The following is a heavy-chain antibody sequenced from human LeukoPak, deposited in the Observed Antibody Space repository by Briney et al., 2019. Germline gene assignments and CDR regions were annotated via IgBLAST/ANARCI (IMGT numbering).Heavy chain of an antibody. CDR1: GLSLDDES. J-gene: IGHJ4*02. CDR3: AKDFRSSSWYRRDIIDY. D-gene: IGHD6-13*01. V-gene: IGHV3-9*01. Sequence: PGGSLTLFCAACGLSLDDESMHGVGQAPGKGLEWVSGISWNSGSIGYADSVKGRFNISRDNAKNSLYLQMNSLRAEDTALYYCAKDFRSSSWYRRDIIDYWGQGTLVTVSS. CDR2: ISWNSGSI.